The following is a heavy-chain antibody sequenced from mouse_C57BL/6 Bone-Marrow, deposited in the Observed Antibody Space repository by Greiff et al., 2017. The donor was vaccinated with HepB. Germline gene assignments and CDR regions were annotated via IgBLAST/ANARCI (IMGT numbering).Heavy chain of an antibody. D-gene: IGHD2-14*01. J-gene: IGHJ1*03. CDR1: GYSFTGYF. V-gene: IGHV1-20*01. CDR2: INPYNGDT. CDR3: ARGGTPLYWYFDV. Sequence: EVKLQESGPELVKPGDSVKISCKASGYSFTGYFMNWVMQSHGKSLEWIGRINPYNGDTFYNQKFKGKATLTVDKSSSTAHMELRSLTSEDSAVYYCARGGTPLYWYFDVWGTGTTVTVSS.